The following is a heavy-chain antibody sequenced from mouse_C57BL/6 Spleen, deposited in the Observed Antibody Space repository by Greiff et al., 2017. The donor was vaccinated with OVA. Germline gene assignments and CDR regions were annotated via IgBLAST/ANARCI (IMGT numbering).Heavy chain of an antibody. CDR3: APRYDDYAMDY. V-gene: IGHV1-81*01. D-gene: IGHD2-12*01. CDR2: IYPRSGNT. CDR1: GYTFTSYG. J-gene: IGHJ4*01. Sequence: VQLQQSGAELARPGASVKLSCKASGYTFTSYGISWVKQRTGQGLEWIGAIYPRSGNTYYNEQFKGTATLTADKSSSTAYMELRSLTTEDSAVYFCAPRYDDYAMDYWGQGTSVTVSS.